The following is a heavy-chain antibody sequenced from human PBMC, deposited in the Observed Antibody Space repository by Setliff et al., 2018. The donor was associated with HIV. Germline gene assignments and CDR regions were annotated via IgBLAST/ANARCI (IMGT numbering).Heavy chain of an antibody. CDR3: VKARVDGDYYYYYYMDV. Sequence: GGSLRLSCAASGFTFSSYAMHWVRQAPGKGLEYVSTISSNGGSTYYADSVKGRFTISRDNSKNTLYLQMSSLRAEDTAVYYCVKARVDGDYYYYYYMDVWGKGTTVTVSS. CDR1: GFTFSSYA. CDR2: ISSNGGST. D-gene: IGHD4-17*01. J-gene: IGHJ6*03. V-gene: IGHV3-64D*09.